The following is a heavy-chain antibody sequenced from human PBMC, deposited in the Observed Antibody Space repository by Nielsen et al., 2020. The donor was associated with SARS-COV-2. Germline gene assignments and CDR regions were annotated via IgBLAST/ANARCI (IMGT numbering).Heavy chain of an antibody. V-gene: IGHV1-18*01. CDR1: GYTFPSYG. Sequence: ASVKVSCKASGYTFPSYGISWVRQAPGQGLEWMGWISAYNGNTNYAQKLQGRVTMTTDTSTSTAYMELRSLRSDDTAVYYCAREGYCSSTSCYEGDFDYWGQGTLVTVSS. D-gene: IGHD2-2*01. CDR2: ISAYNGNT. CDR3: AREGYCSSTSCYEGDFDY. J-gene: IGHJ4*02.